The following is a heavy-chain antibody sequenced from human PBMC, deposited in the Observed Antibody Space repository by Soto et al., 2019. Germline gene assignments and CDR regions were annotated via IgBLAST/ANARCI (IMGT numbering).Heavy chain of an antibody. CDR1: GYRFSSSW. D-gene: IGHD5-18*01. CDR2: VYPSDSDV. Sequence: PGASLKISCQGTGYRFSSSWIGWVRQKPGKGLEWLGNVYPSDSDVRYSTAFEGQVTISADNSINTAYLQLLNLKASDTAIYYCARGPGYSYGYDYWGQGTLVTVSS. CDR3: ARGPGYSYGYDY. J-gene: IGHJ4*02. V-gene: IGHV5-51*01.